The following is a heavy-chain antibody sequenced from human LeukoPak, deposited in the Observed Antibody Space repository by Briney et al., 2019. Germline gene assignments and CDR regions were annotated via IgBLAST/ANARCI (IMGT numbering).Heavy chain of an antibody. CDR1: GGSISSGGYS. Sequence: SETLSLTCAVSGGSISSGGYSWSWIRQPPGKGLEWIGYIYHSGSTYYNPSLKSRVTISVDRSKNQFSLKLSSVTAADTAVYYCARAQRLVDYWGQGTLVTVSS. CDR3: ARAQRLVDY. D-gene: IGHD1-1*01. J-gene: IGHJ4*02. V-gene: IGHV4-30-2*01. CDR2: IYHSGST.